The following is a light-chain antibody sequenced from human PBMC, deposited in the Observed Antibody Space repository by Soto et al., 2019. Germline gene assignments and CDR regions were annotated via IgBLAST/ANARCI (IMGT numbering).Light chain of an antibody. CDR3: QQYNYFCA. CDR2: DAS. CDR1: QSISSW. V-gene: IGKV1-5*01. Sequence: DIPMTQSPSTLSASVGDRVTITCRASQSISSWLAWYQQKPGKAPKLLIYDASNLESGVPSRFSGGGSGTVFSLTISSLQPDYFATYYCQQYNYFCAFGQGARVEIK. J-gene: IGKJ1*01.